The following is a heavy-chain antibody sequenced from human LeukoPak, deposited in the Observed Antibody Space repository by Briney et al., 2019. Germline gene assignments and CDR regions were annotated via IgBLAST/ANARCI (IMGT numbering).Heavy chain of an antibody. J-gene: IGHJ6*03. CDR3: ARVNGGSFYYLDV. Sequence: SETLSLTCTVSGGSISSTSYYWGWIRQPPGKGLEWLGSIYYSGITYYNPSLKSRATISVDTSKNQFSLKLSSVTATDTAVYFCARVNGGSFYYLDVWGKGTTVTVSS. D-gene: IGHD1-26*01. V-gene: IGHV4-39*01. CDR2: IYYSGIT. CDR1: GGSISSTSYY.